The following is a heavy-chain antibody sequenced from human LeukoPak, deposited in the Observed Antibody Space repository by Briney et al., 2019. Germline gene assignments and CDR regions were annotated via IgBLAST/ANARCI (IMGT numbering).Heavy chain of an antibody. V-gene: IGHV3-23*01. Sequence: PGGSLRLSCAASGFTFSSYAMSWVRQAPGKGLEWVSAISGSGGSTYYADSVKGRFTISRDNSKNTLYLQMNSLRAEDTAVYYCARDHTYYYDSSGYYDDYWGQGTLVTVSS. CDR3: ARDHTYYYDSSGYYDDY. J-gene: IGHJ4*02. CDR2: ISGSGGST. D-gene: IGHD3-22*01. CDR1: GFTFSSYA.